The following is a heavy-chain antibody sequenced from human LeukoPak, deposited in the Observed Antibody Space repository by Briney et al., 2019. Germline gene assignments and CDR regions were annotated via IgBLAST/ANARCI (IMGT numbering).Heavy chain of an antibody. Sequence: GGSLRLSCAASGFTFSIYGMTWVRQAPGKGLEWVSAISGWGGSTYYADSAKGRFTISTANSKNTLSRQMNSLRAEDTAVYYCASGRRAIIAAGLDYWGQGTLVTVSS. D-gene: IGHD6-6*01. J-gene: IGHJ4*02. CDR1: GFTFSIYG. CDR2: ISGWGGST. CDR3: ASGRRAIIAAGLDY. V-gene: IGHV3-23*01.